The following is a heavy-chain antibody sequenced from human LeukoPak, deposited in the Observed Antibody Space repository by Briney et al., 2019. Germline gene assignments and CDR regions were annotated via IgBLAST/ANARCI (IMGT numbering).Heavy chain of an antibody. D-gene: IGHD5-18*01. V-gene: IGHV4-34*01. CDR3: ARGGRGYSYGYHY. CDR2: INHSGST. Sequence: SETLSLTCAVYGGPFSGYYWSWIRQPPGKGLEWIGEINHSGSTNYNPSLKSRVTISVDTSKNQFSLKLSSVTAADTAVYYCARGGRGYSYGYHYWGQGTLVTVSS. J-gene: IGHJ4*02. CDR1: GGPFSGYY.